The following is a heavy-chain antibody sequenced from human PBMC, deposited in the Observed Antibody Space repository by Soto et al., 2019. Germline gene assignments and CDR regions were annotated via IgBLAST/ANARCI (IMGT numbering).Heavy chain of an antibody. CDR2: IYYSGST. D-gene: IGHD3-10*01. CDR1: GGSISSYY. J-gene: IGHJ4*02. Sequence: ETLSLTCTVSGGSISSYYWSWIRQPPGKGLEWIGYIYYSGSTNYNPSLKSRVTISVDTSKNQFSLKLSSVTAADTAVYYCASSITMVRGVILHHNYWGQGTLVTVSS. V-gene: IGHV4-59*01. CDR3: ASSITMVRGVILHHNY.